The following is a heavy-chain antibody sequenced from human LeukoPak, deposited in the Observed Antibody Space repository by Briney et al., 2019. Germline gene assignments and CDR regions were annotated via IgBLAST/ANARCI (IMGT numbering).Heavy chain of an antibody. CDR3: ARTSAIAGTRVDY. Sequence: GESLKISCKGSGNNFTRYWIGWVRQMPGKGLEWMGIIYPGDSDTRYSPSFQGRVTISADKSISTAYLQWTSLEASDTAMYYCARTSAIAGTRVDYCGQGTLVTVSS. D-gene: IGHD6-19*01. J-gene: IGHJ4*02. CDR1: GNNFTRYW. CDR2: IYPGDSDT. V-gene: IGHV5-51*01.